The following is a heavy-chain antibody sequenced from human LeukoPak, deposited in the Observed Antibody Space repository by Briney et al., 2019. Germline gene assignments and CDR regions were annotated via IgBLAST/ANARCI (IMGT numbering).Heavy chain of an antibody. CDR3: ARNNGLRLGGDY. CDR2: INHSGST. V-gene: IGHV4-34*01. J-gene: IGHJ4*02. CDR1: GGSFSGYY. D-gene: IGHD3-16*01. Sequence: PSETLSLTCAVYGGSFSGYYWSWIRQPPGKGLEWIGEINHSGSTNYNPSLKSRVTISVDTSKNQFSLKLSSVTAADTAVYYCARNNGLRLGGDYWGQGTLVTVSS.